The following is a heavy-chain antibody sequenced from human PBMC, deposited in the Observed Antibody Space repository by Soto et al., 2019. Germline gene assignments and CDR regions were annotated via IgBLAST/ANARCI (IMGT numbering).Heavy chain of an antibody. CDR1: GYTFTSYD. J-gene: IGHJ6*02. D-gene: IGHD2-8*01. CDR3: ARDRGAMDLDYYGMDV. Sequence: ASVKVSCKASGYTFTSYDINWVRQATGQGLEWMGWMNPNSGNTGYAQKLQGRVTMTRNTSISTAYMELSSLRSDDTAVYYCARDRGAMDLDYYGMDVWGQGTTVTVSS. V-gene: IGHV1-8*01. CDR2: MNPNSGNT.